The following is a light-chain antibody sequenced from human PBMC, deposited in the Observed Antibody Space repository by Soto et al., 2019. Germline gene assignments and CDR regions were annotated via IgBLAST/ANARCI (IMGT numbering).Light chain of an antibody. CDR1: QSVNTN. Sequence: ETVMRQSPSTLSASTEERAPLSSSASQSVNTNLAWYQQKPGQAPRLLIYDASTRATGIPASFSGSGSGTEFTLTIRSLQSEDSAVYYCQQYNSWPYTFGQGTKVDI. J-gene: IGKJ2*01. CDR2: DAS. V-gene: IGKV3-15*01. CDR3: QQYNSWPYT.